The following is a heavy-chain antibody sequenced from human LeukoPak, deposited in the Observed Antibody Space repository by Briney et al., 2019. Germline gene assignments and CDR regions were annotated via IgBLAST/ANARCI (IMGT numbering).Heavy chain of an antibody. CDR1: GGSISSGSYY. D-gene: IGHD3-22*01. J-gene: IGHJ4*02. CDR2: IYTSGST. CDR3: ARDHHSSGYAVRYFDY. Sequence: TLSLTYTASGGSISSGSYYWSWIRQPAGKGLEWIGRIYTSGSTNYKPSLKSRVTISVDTSKNQFSLKLSSVTAADTAVYYCARDHHSSGYAVRYFDYWGQGTLVTVSS. V-gene: IGHV4-61*02.